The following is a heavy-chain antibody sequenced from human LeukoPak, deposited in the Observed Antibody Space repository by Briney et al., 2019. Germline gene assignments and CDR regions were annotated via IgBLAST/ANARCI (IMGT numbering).Heavy chain of an antibody. CDR1: GFTFTTYA. Sequence: QPGGSLRLSCEASGFTFTTYAMSWVRQAPGKGLQWVSGISSGDSSTYYTDSVKGRFTISRDNSKNTLYLQINSLRAENTAVYYCAKCMSGSGVCLNFDSWRQGILVTVSS. D-gene: IGHD2-21*02. CDR3: AKCMSGSGVCLNFDS. V-gene: IGHV3-23*01. CDR2: ISSGDSST. J-gene: IGHJ4*02.